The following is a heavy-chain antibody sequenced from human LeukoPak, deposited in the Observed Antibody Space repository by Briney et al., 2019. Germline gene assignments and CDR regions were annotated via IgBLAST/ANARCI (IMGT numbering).Heavy chain of an antibody. V-gene: IGHV4-59*12. CDR1: GGSISSYY. Sequence: PSETLSLTCTVSGGSISSYYWNWIRQPPGKGLEWIGYIYYSGSTNYNPSLKSRVTISLDTSKNQFSLKLSSVTAADTAVYYCARDLEENWFDPWGQGTLVTVSS. J-gene: IGHJ5*02. CDR2: IYYSGST. CDR3: ARDLEENWFDP.